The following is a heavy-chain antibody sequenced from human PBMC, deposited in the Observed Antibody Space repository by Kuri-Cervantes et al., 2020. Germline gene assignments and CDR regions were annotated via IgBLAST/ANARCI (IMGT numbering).Heavy chain of an antibody. J-gene: IGHJ6*02. D-gene: IGHD3-16*01. CDR2: LWYDGSHE. V-gene: IGHV3-33*01. CDR3: AREGGEIGYGMDV. CDR1: GFTFSSHG. Sequence: GESLKISCAASGFTFSSHGMHWVRQTPGKGLEWVAVLWYDGSHEFCADSVKGRFTISRDNSKNTLYLQMNSLRAEDTAMYYCAREGGEIGYGMDVWGQGTTVTVSS.